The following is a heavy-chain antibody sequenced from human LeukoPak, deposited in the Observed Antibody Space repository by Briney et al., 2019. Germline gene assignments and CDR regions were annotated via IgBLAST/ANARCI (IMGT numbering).Heavy chain of an antibody. CDR3: AGEGNDILTGKGDWFDP. Sequence: GGSLRLSCAASGFTFSSYSMNWVRQAPGKGLEWVSSISGSSSYIYYADSVKGRFTISRDNAKNSLYLQMNSLRAEDTAVYYCAGEGNDILTGKGDWFDPWGQGTLVTVSS. V-gene: IGHV3-21*01. D-gene: IGHD3-9*01. CDR1: GFTFSSYS. CDR2: ISGSSSYI. J-gene: IGHJ5*02.